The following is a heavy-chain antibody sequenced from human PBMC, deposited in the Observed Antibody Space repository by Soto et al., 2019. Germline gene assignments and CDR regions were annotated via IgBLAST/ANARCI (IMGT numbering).Heavy chain of an antibody. D-gene: IGHD4-17*01. CDR3: ARHVYGDLNFDY. J-gene: IGHJ4*02. V-gene: IGHV4-39*01. Sequence: SETLSLTCTVSGGSISSSSYYWGWVRQPPGKGLEWIGSTYYSGSTYHNPSLKSRVTISVDTSKNQFSLKLSSVTAADTAVYYCARHVYGDLNFDYWGQGTLVTVSS. CDR1: GGSISSSSYY. CDR2: TYYSGST.